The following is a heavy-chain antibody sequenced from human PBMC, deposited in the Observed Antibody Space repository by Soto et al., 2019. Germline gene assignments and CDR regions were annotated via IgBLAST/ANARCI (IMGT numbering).Heavy chain of an antibody. D-gene: IGHD6-13*01. J-gene: IGHJ4*02. CDR2: IIPIFGTA. CDR3: ARGASIAAAGEYYFDY. Sequence: QVQLVQSGVEVKKPGSSVKVSCKASGGTFSSYAISWVRQAPGQGLEWMGGIIPIFGTANYAQKFQGRVTITADESTSTAYMELSSLRSEDTAVYYCARGASIAAAGEYYFDYWGQGTLVTVSS. CDR1: GGTFSSYA. V-gene: IGHV1-69*01.